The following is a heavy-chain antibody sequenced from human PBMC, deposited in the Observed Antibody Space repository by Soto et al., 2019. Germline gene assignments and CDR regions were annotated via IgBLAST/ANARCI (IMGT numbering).Heavy chain of an antibody. D-gene: IGHD1-26*01. V-gene: IGHV1-24*01. Sequence: ASVKVSCKVSGYTLTELSMHWVRQAPGKGLEWMGGFDPEDGETIYAQKFQGRVTMTEDTSTDTAYMELSSLRSEDTAVYYCATNPTTEWELRFDYWGQGTLVTVSS. J-gene: IGHJ4*02. CDR2: FDPEDGET. CDR1: GYTLTELS. CDR3: ATNPTTEWELRFDY.